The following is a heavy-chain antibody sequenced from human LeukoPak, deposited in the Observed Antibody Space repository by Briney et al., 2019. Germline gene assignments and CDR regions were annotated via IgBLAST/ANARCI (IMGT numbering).Heavy chain of an antibody. V-gene: IGHV4-61*02. CDR3: ATGTTGTAAFDI. CDR1: GGSISSGIYY. J-gene: IGHJ3*02. Sequence: SETLSLTCTVYGGSISSGIYYWSWIRQPAGKGLEWIGRIYTSGSTNYNPSLKSRVTISVDTSKNQFSLKLSSVTAADTAVYYCATGTTGTAAFDIWGQGTMLTVSS. D-gene: IGHD1-1*01. CDR2: IYTSGST.